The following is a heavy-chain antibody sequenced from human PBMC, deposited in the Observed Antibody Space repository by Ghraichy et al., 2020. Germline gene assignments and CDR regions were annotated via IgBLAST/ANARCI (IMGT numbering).Heavy chain of an antibody. CDR1: GFTFNTYS. V-gene: IGHV3-48*02. Sequence: GGSLRLSCAASGFTFNTYSMNWVRQAPGKGLEWISYISSGSTNINYADSVKGRFTISRDNAKNSLYLQMNSLRDEDTAMYYCAREPPNSDYDFFDHCGQGALVTVSS. J-gene: IGHJ4*02. CDR2: ISSGSTNI. CDR3: AREPPNSDYDFFDH. D-gene: IGHD5-12*01.